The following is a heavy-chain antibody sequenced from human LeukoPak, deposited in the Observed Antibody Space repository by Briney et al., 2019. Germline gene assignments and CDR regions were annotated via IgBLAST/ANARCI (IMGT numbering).Heavy chain of an antibody. Sequence: SETLSLTCAVYGGSFSGYYWSWIRQPPGKGLEWIGEINHSGSTNYNPSLKSRVTISVDTSKNQFSLKLSSVTAADTAVYYCARGSPLGQNWFDPWGQGILVTVSS. CDR3: ARGSPLGQNWFDP. CDR1: GGSFSGYY. V-gene: IGHV4-34*01. CDR2: INHSGST. J-gene: IGHJ5*02. D-gene: IGHD7-27*01.